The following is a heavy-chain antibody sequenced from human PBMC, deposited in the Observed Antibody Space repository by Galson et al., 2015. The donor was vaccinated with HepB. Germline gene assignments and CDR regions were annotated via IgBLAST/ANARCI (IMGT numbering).Heavy chain of an antibody. CDR2: ISNSGDYT. Sequence: SLRLSCAASGFTFSSYAMSWVRQAPGKGLEWVSAISNSGDYTVSADSVKGRFTISRDNSKNTLYLQMNRLRAEDTAVYYCAKDRGSSGYYAYGTFDMWGQGTMVPVSS. CDR1: GFTFSSYA. CDR3: AKDRGSSGYYAYGTFDM. J-gene: IGHJ3*02. D-gene: IGHD4-17*01. V-gene: IGHV3-23*01.